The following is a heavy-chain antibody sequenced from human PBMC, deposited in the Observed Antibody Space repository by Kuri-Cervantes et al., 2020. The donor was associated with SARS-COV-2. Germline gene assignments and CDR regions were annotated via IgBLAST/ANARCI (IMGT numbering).Heavy chain of an antibody. Sequence: ASVKVSCKVSGYTLSELCIHWVRQPPGQGLEWMGGLQPDDGETFNAQTLKGRVTMSEDTAKDTAYLELSSLGSEDTAVYYCVRDLTANNWEPYAFDAWGQGTMVTVSS. CDR1: GYTLSELC. D-gene: IGHD1-1*01. CDR2: LQPDDGET. V-gene: IGHV1-24*01. J-gene: IGHJ3*01. CDR3: VRDLTANNWEPYAFDA.